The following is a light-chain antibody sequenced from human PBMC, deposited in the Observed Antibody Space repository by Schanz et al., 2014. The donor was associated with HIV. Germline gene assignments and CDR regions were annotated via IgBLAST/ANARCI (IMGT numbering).Light chain of an antibody. CDR1: RSNIGAGYD. Sequence: QSVLTQPPSVSGAPGQRVTISCTGSRSNIGAGYDVHWYQHLPGTAPKLLIYGNTNRPSGVPDRFSGSKSGTSASLAITGLQAEDEADYYCSSYTDNDTPHVVFGGGTKLTVL. CDR2: GNT. J-gene: IGLJ2*01. V-gene: IGLV1-40*01. CDR3: SSYTDNDTPHVV.